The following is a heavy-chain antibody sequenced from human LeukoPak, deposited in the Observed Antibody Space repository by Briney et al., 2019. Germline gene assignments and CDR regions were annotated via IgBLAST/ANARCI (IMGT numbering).Heavy chain of an antibody. Sequence: ASVKVSCKASGYTFTSYGISWVRQATGQGLDLLGSISAYNGNTNYAQKLQGRVTITTDTSTSTAYMELRSLRSHDTAVYYCARVPDYFVVVPAAIGTFDPWGQGTLVTVSS. D-gene: IGHD2-2*01. CDR1: GYTFTSYG. CDR2: ISAYNGNT. J-gene: IGHJ5*02. CDR3: ARVPDYFVVVPAAIGTFDP. V-gene: IGHV1-18*01.